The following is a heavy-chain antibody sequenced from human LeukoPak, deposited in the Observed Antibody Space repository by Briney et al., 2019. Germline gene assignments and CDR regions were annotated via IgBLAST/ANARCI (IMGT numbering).Heavy chain of an antibody. J-gene: IGHJ4*02. V-gene: IGHV4-34*01. Sequence: SETLSLTCAVYGGSFSGYYWSWIRQPPGKGLEWIGEINHSGSTNYNPSLKSRVTISVDKSKNQFSLKLSSVTAADTAVYYCARSVGYSSSCPGYWGQGTLVTVSS. CDR3: ARSVGYSSSCPGY. CDR1: GGSFSGYY. CDR2: INHSGST. D-gene: IGHD6-13*01.